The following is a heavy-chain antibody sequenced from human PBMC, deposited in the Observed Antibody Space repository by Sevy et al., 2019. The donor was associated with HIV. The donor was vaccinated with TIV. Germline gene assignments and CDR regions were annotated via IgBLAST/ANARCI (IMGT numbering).Heavy chain of an antibody. D-gene: IGHD2-8*01. J-gene: IGHJ1*01. CDR3: ASRYCTNGVCPTIYFQH. CDR1: VGSISSSSYY. CDR2: IYYSGST. V-gene: IGHV4-39*01. Sequence: SETLSLTCTVSVGSISSSSYYWGWIRQPPGKGLEWIGSIYYSGSTYYNPSLKSRVTISVDTSKNQFSLKLSSVTAADTAVYYCASRYCTNGVCPTIYFQHWGQGTLVTVSS.